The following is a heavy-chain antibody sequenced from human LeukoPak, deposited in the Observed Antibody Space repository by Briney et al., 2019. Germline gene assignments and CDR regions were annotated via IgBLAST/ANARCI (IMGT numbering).Heavy chain of an antibody. CDR2: IKQDGSEK. CDR3: ARRGDWDAFDI. V-gene: IGHV3-7*01. Sequence: GGSLRLSCAASGLTFSSYWMSWVRQAPGKGPEWVANIKQDGSEKYYVDSVKGRFTISRDNAKNSLYLQMNSLRAEDTAVYYCARRGDWDAFDIWGQGTMVTVSS. J-gene: IGHJ3*02. D-gene: IGHD2-21*02. CDR1: GLTFSSYW.